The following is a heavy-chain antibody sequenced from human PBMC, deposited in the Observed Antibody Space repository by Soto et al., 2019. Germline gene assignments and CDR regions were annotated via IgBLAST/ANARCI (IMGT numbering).Heavy chain of an antibody. CDR1: GFSFSGYS. CDR2: ISGSGSTI. V-gene: IGHV3-48*02. CDR3: GRDWGIPYNNGWYVGSMDV. D-gene: IGHD6-19*01. Sequence: EVQLVESGGGLVQRGGSLRLSCAASGFSFSGYSMNWVRQAPGRGLEWVSYISGSGSTIYYADFVKGRFTISRDNGKNSLYLQMNSLRDEDTAVYYCGRDWGIPYNNGWYVGSMDVWGQGTTVTVSS. J-gene: IGHJ6*02.